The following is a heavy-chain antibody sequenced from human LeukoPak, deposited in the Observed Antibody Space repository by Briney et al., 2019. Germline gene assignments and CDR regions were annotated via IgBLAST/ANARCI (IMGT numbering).Heavy chain of an antibody. CDR1: GGSFSGYY. D-gene: IGHD2-2*01. V-gene: IGHV4-34*01. CDR2: INHSGST. J-gene: IGHJ6*03. Sequence: SETLSLTCAVYGGSFSGYYWSWIRQPPGKGLEWIGEINHSGSTNYNPSLKSRVTISVDTSKNQFSLKLSSVTAADTAVYYCARRFLQYQLLGYMDVWGKGTTVTVSS. CDR3: ARRFLQYQLLGYMDV.